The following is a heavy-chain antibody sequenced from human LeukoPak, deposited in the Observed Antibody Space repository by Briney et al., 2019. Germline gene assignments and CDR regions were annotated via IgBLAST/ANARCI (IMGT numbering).Heavy chain of an antibody. CDR2: MSNDGSNK. Sequence: AGGSLRLTCAASGFILSSHAMHWVRQAPGKGLEWVAVMSNDGSNKNYADSVKGRFTISRDNSKNTLYLQMNSLRAEDTAVYYCANDPTAYYYYYYMDVWGKGTTVTVSS. CDR1: GFILSSHA. V-gene: IGHV3-30-3*02. J-gene: IGHJ6*03. D-gene: IGHD4-11*01. CDR3: ANDPTAYYYYYYMDV.